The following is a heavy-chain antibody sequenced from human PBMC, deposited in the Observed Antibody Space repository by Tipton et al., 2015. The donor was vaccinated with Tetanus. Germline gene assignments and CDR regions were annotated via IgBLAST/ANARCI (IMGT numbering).Heavy chain of an antibody. Sequence: QLVQSGGEVKRPGASVKVSCKSSGYTFTGYDVSWVRQAPGQGLEWMGWINTHNGDTNYAQRFEGRVTMTTDTSTSTAYMELRGLRSDDTAVYFCVRDKVGGITGFDHWGQGTLVTVSS. J-gene: IGHJ4*02. V-gene: IGHV1-18*01. CDR1: GYTFTGYD. D-gene: IGHD1-26*01. CDR2: INTHNGDT. CDR3: VRDKVGGITGFDH.